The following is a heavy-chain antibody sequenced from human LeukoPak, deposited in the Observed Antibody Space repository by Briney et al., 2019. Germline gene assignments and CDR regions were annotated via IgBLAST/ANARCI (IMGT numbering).Heavy chain of an antibody. Sequence: SETLSLTCAVSGGSLSPHYWSWIRRPLGKGLEWIGEINNRGTTNYSLSLRGRATISVDTSKNQFSLRLTSVTAADTAMYYCARVPLWWLTPFDFWGQGTLATVSS. CDR3: ARVPLWWLTPFDF. CDR1: GGSLSPHY. V-gene: IGHV4-34*01. D-gene: IGHD5-12*01. CDR2: INNRGTT. J-gene: IGHJ4*02.